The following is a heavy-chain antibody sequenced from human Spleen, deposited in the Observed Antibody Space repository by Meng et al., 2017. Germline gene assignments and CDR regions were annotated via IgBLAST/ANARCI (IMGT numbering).Heavy chain of an antibody. Sequence: SGPTLVKPTQTLTLTCTFSGFSLSTSAVGVGWIRQPPGKALEWLALIYWDDDKSYSPSLKSRLTITKDTSKNQVVLTMTNMDPVDTATYYCAHRYCRGGSCHDYFDYWGQGTLVTVSS. CDR2: IYWDDDK. V-gene: IGHV2-5*02. CDR1: GFSLSTSAVG. CDR3: AHRYCRGGSCHDYFDY. J-gene: IGHJ4*02. D-gene: IGHD2-15*01.